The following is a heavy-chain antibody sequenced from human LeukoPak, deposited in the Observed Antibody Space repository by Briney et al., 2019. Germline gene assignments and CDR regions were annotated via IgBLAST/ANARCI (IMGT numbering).Heavy chain of an antibody. J-gene: IGHJ4*02. V-gene: IGHV7-4-1*02. D-gene: IGHD3-22*01. CDR2: INTNTGNP. CDR3: ASGDYYDSSGYYYWRDATFDY. Sequence: ASVKVSCKASGYTFTSYSMNWVRQAPGQGLEWMGWINTNTGNPTYAQGFTGRFVFSVDTSVSTAYLQISSLKAEDTAVYYCASGDYYDSSGYYYWRDATFDYWGQGTLVTVSS. CDR1: GYTFTSYS.